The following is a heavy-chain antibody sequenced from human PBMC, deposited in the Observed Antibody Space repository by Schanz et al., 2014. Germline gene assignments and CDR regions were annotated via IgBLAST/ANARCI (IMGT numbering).Heavy chain of an antibody. D-gene: IGHD1-1*01. CDR2: IGDDGADK. CDR1: GFSFSTHC. CDR3: ARESGGQNDLDTEPHKYTYMDV. Sequence: VQLVESGGGLVQPGGSVRLSCGASGFSFSTHCMAWVRQAPGKGLEWVANIGDDGADKYYLDSVRGRFTISRDNTKNILHLEMNNLRAEDTAVYFCARESGGQNDLDTEPHKYTYMDVWGKGTTVTVSS. J-gene: IGHJ6*03. V-gene: IGHV3-7*01.